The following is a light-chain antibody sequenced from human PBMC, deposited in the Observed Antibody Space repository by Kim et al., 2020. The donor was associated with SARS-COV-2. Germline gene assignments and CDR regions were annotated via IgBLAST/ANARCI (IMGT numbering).Light chain of an antibody. CDR1: RGNIGGYGF. CDR3: SSYTDSTTPHVL. CDR2: DVT. Sequence: SISCSCTRGNIGGYGFVSGSQQHPGTATNLIIYDVTERPSGFSSCLSGSESGYAASLTLSGLQADDEAYYHCSSYTDSTTPHVLFGGGTQLTVL. J-gene: IGLJ2*01. V-gene: IGLV2-14*03.